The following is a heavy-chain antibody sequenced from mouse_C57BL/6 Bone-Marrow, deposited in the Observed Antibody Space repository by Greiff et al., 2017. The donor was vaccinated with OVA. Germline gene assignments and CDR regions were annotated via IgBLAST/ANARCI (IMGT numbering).Heavy chain of an antibody. CDR1: GYTFTDYN. CDR3: ARSLYYGYDGGFHFDY. CDR2: INPNNGGT. D-gene: IGHD2-2*01. J-gene: IGHJ2*01. Sequence: VQLQQSGPELAKPGASVKMSCKASGYTFTDYNMHWVKQSHGQSLEWIGYINPNNGGTSYNQKFKGKATLTVNKSSSTAYMELRSLTSEDSAVYYCARSLYYGYDGGFHFDYWGQGTTLTVSS. V-gene: IGHV1-22*01.